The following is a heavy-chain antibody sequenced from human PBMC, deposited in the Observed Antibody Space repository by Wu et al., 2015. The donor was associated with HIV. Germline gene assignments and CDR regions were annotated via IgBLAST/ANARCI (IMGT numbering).Heavy chain of an antibody. CDR3: ARGETGGAAAGNDAFDI. V-gene: IGHV1-2*02. Sequence: QVQLVQSGAEVKKPGASVKVSCKASGYTFTGYYMHWVRQAPGQGLEWMGWINPNSGGTNYAQKFQGRVTMTRDTSISTAYMELSRLRSDDTAVYYCARGETGGAAAGNDAFDIWGQGTMVTVSS. J-gene: IGHJ3*02. CDR1: GYTFTGYY. CDR2: INPNSGGT. D-gene: IGHD6-13*01.